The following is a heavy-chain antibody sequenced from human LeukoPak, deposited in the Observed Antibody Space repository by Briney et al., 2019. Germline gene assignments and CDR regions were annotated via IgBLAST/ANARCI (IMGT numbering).Heavy chain of an antibody. V-gene: IGHV6-1*01. CDR3: ARASDITTKDKRAFDI. CDR2: TYYRSKWYN. Sequence: SQTLSLTCAISGDSVSTNSAAWNWIRQSPLRGLEWLGRTYYRSKWYNGYAVSVKSRITINPGTSKNQFSLQLNSVTPEDTAVYYCARASDITTKDKRAFDIWGQGTMVTVSS. J-gene: IGHJ3*02. CDR1: GDSVSTNSAA. D-gene: IGHD3-22*01.